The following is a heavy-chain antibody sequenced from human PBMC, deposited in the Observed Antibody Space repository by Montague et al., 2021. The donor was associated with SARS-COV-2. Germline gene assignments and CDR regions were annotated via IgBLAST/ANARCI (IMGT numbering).Heavy chain of an antibody. CDR3: ARDLQDYYGMDV. D-gene: IGHD4-11*01. V-gene: IGHV3-30*04. CDR2: ISYDGSNK. CDR1: GFTFSSYA. Sequence: SLRLSCAASGFTFSSYAMHWVRQAPGKGLEWVAVISYDGSNKYYADSVKGRFTTSRDNSKNTLYLQMNSLRAEDTAVYYCARDLQDYYGMDVWGQGTTVTVSS. J-gene: IGHJ6*02.